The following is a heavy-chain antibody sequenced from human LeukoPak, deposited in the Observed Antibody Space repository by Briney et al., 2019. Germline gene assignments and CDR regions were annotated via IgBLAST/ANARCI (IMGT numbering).Heavy chain of an antibody. D-gene: IGHD3-10*01. V-gene: IGHV1-2*02. CDR3: ARVRLSITMVRGHFDY. J-gene: IGHJ4*02. CDR2: INPNSGGT. CDR1: GYTFTGYY. Sequence: ASVTVSCKASGYTFTGYYMHWVRQAPGQGLEWMGWINPNSGGTNYAQKFQGRVTMARDTSISTAYMELSRLRSDDTAVYYCARVRLSITMVRGHFDYWGQGTLVTVSS.